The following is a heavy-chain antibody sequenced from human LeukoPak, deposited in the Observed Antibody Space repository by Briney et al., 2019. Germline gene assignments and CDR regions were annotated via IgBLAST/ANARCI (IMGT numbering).Heavy chain of an antibody. CDR1: GFYFSSDT. CDR2: IGTSSSTV. D-gene: IGHD1-7*01. CDR3: AREMGTTSDS. Sequence: PGGSLRLSCAASGFYFSSDTKNWVRQAPGKGLEWVSHIGTSSSTVYYADSVKGRFTISRDNAKNSLYLQMSGLRDEDTAVYYCAREMGTTSDSWGQGTLVTASS. V-gene: IGHV3-48*02. J-gene: IGHJ4*02.